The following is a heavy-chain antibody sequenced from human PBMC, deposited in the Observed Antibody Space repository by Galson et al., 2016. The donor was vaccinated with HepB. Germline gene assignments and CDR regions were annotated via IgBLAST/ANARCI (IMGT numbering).Heavy chain of an antibody. V-gene: IGHV4-39*01. Sequence: ETLSLTCTVSGGSISSSSYYWGWIRQPPGKGLEWLGRIYYSGSTYYNPSLKSRVTISVDTSKNQFSLKLSSVTAADTAVYFCARLKSGSLGYCSGGNCYRPRQFDYWGQGTLVTVSS. D-gene: IGHD2-15*01. CDR1: GGSISSSSYY. CDR2: IYYSGST. J-gene: IGHJ4*02. CDR3: ARLKSGSLGYCSGGNCYRPRQFDY.